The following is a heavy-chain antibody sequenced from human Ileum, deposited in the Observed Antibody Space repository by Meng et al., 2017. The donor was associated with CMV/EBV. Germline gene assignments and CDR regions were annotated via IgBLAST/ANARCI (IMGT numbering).Heavy chain of an antibody. V-gene: IGHV4-39*07. Sequence: QWHPQGPGPGLLRPAETLSLTCTASGDPISSGRHSWAWFRQPPGKRLEWIGSMYFSGIADYNPSLKSRVTISLHATQKQFSLRLTSVTAADSAVYFCARDLTNKWFYYWGQGTLVTVSS. CDR3: ARDLTNKWFYY. CDR1: GDPISSGRHS. J-gene: IGHJ4*02. CDR2: MYFSGIA. D-gene: IGHD1-26*01.